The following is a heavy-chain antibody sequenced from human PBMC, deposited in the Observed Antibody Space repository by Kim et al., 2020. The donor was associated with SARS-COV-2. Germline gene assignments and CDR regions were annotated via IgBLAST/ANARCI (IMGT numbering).Heavy chain of an antibody. J-gene: IGHJ4*02. Sequence: GGSLRLSCAASGFTFTDAWMSWVRQAPGKGLEWVGRIKSKTVGGTTNYAAPVKGRFTISRDDSKNTLYLQMNSLKTEDTAMYYCTTGPIAVAGQEGVFDYWGQGTLITVSS. CDR1: GFTFTDAW. V-gene: IGHV3-15*01. CDR3: TTGPIAVAGQEGVFDY. CDR2: IKSKTVGGTT. D-gene: IGHD6-19*01.